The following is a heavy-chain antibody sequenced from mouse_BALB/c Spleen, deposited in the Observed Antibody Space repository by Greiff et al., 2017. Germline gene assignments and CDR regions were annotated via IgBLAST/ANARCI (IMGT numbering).Heavy chain of an antibody. CDR2: IDPENGNT. CDR1: GFNITDYY. CDR3: AWEFYGNYNYYAMDY. J-gene: IGHJ4*01. Sequence: EVQRVESGAELVRPGALVKLSCKASGFNITDYYMHWVKQRPEQGLEWIGWIDPENGNTIYDPKFQGKASITADTSSNTAYLQLRSLTSEDTAVYYCAWEFYGNYNYYAMDYWGQGTSVTVSS. V-gene: IGHV14-1*02. D-gene: IGHD2-1*01.